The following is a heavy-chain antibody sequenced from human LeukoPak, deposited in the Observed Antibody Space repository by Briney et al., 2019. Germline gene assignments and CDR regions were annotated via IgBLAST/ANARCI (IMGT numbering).Heavy chain of an antibody. D-gene: IGHD5-18*01. J-gene: IGHJ6*03. Sequence: SETLSLTCTVSGASMSTYYWSWIRQPPGKGLEWIGYIYYSGSTNYNPSLKSRVTISVDTSKNQFSLKLTSVTAADTAVYYCARTTEGGYTYGYFYYYYMDVWGKGTTVTISS. CDR3: ARTTEGGYTYGYFYYYYMDV. CDR2: IYYSGST. CDR1: GASMSTYY. V-gene: IGHV4-59*01.